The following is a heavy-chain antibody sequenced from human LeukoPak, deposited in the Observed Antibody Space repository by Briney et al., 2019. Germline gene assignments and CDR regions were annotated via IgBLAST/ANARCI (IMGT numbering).Heavy chain of an antibody. CDR1: GYTFTSYA. CDR2: INPTGTGT. D-gene: IGHD3-10*01. Sequence: ASVKVSCKSSGYTFTSYAMNWVRQAPGQGPEWIRLINPTGTGTLYAQKFQGRVTMTRDMSTSTDYMELSSLRSEDTAVYYCARDNSVGDIAWWFDPWGQGTLVTVSS. CDR3: ARDNSVGDIAWWFDP. V-gene: IGHV1-46*01. J-gene: IGHJ5*02.